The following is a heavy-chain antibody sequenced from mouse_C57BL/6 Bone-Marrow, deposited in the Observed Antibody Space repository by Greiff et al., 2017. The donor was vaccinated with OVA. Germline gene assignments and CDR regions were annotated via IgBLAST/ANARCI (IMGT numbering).Heavy chain of an antibody. CDR1: GFNIKDDY. D-gene: IGHD1-2*01. J-gene: IGHJ3*01. CDR2: IDPENGDT. Sequence: VQLQQSGAELVRPGASVKLSCTASGFNIKDDYMHWVKQRPEQGLEWIGWIDPENGDTEYASKFQGKATITADTSSNTAYLQLSSLTSKDTAVYYCTTGCLFAYWGQGTLVTVSA. V-gene: IGHV14-4*01. CDR3: TTGCLFAY.